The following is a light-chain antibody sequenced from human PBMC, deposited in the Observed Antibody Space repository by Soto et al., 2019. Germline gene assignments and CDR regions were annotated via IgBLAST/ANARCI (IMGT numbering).Light chain of an antibody. CDR2: AAT. CDR1: QAINNF. Sequence: DIQMTQSPSSLSASVGDRVTITCRASQAINNFLAWYQQKQGKDPKLLIYAATTFQSGVPPGFSGGGSGTNFTITISSLQPEDVATYYCQKYNNGPPATFGPGTKVGVK. J-gene: IGKJ3*01. V-gene: IGKV1-27*01. CDR3: QKYNNGPPAT.